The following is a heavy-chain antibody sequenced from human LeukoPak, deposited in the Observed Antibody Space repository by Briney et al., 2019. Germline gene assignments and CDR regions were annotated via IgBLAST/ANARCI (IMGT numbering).Heavy chain of an antibody. J-gene: IGHJ4*02. CDR2: TYYRSKWYN. V-gene: IGHV6-1*01. D-gene: IGHD6-19*01. CDR3: ARDLHGGIAVAGPYFDY. Sequence: SQTLSLTCAISGDSVSSNSASWNWIRQSPSRSLEWLGRTYYRSKWYNDYAVSVKSRITINPDTSKNQFPLQLNSVTPEDTAVYYCARDLHGGIAVAGPYFDYWGQGTLVTVSS. CDR1: GDSVSSNSAS.